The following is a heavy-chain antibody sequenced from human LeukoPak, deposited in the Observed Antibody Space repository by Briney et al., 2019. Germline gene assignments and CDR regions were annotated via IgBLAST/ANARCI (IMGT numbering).Heavy chain of an antibody. CDR3: ARVYYGSGSLHYYYYYMDV. J-gene: IGHJ6*03. CDR2: TYSGGRT. V-gene: IGHV3-53*01. D-gene: IGHD3-10*01. CDR1: GFTVSSNY. Sequence: GGSLRLSCAASGFTVSSNYMSWVRQAPGEGLEWVSVTYSGGRTYYADSVKGRFTISRDNSKNTLSLQMNSLRAEDTAVYYCARVYYGSGSLHYYYYYMDVWGKGTTVTISS.